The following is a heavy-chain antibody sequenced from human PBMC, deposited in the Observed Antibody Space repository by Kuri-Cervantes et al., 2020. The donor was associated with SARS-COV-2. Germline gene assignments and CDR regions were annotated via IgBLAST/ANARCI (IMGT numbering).Heavy chain of an antibody. CDR2: IRYDGSNK. CDR1: GLTFNSHA. V-gene: IGHV3-30*02. CDR3: ASQDIVVVPAANAFDI. Sequence: GESLKISCTASGLTFNSHAMHWVRQAPGKGLEWVAFIRYDGSNKYYADSVKGRFTISRDNSKNTLYLQMNSLRAEDTAVYYCASQDIVVVPAANAFDIWGQGTMVTVSS. D-gene: IGHD2-2*01. J-gene: IGHJ3*02.